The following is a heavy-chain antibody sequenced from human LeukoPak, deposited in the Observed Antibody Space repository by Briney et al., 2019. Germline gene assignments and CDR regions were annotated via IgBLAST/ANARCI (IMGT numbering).Heavy chain of an antibody. CDR1: GSTFNIYG. Sequence: GASVKVSCKASGSTFNIYGINWVRQAHGQGLELMGLISAYNGNTNYAQNFQGRITLTTDTSTSMAYMELTGLRSDDTAVYYCARDGRQWVPLNWFDPWGQGTLVTVSS. J-gene: IGHJ5*02. V-gene: IGHV1-18*04. CDR2: ISAYNGNT. D-gene: IGHD6-19*01. CDR3: ARDGRQWVPLNWFDP.